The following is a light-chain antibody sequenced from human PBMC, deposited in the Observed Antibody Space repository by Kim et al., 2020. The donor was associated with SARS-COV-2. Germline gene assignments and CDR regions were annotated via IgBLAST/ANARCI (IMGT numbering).Light chain of an antibody. V-gene: IGKV3-20*01. CDR2: GAS. CDR1: QSVTSSY. Sequence: EIVLTQSPGTLSLSPGERATLSCRASQSVTSSYLAWYQQKPGQAPRLLIYGASNRATGIPDRFSGSGSGTDFTLTISRLEPEDFAVYYCRQYGSSPSYTFGQGTKLEI. CDR3: RQYGSSPSYT. J-gene: IGKJ2*01.